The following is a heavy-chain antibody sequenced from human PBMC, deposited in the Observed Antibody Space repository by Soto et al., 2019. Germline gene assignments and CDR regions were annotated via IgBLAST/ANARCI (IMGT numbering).Heavy chain of an antibody. D-gene: IGHD2-2*01. CDR1: GFPFSTSG. CDR3: ATARHCSSAACPAAE. Sequence: EVQLLESGGGLVQPGGSLRLSCAASGFPFSTSGMLWVRQPPGEGLEWVSAIGPNPININYRDSVKGRFTISRDNSRNTVFLQMSVLRAEDTALYYCATARHCSSAACPAAEWGQGTLITVSS. CDR2: IGPNPINI. J-gene: IGHJ4*02. V-gene: IGHV3-23*05.